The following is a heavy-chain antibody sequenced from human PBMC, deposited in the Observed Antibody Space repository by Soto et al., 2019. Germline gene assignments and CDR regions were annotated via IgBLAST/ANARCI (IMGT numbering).Heavy chain of an antibody. CDR2: IRSKAYGGTT. J-gene: IGHJ6*02. V-gene: IGHV3-49*03. D-gene: IGHD3-3*01. Sequence: PGGSLRLSCTASGFTFGDYAMSWFRQAPGKGLEWVGFIRSKAYGGTTEYAASVKGRFTISRDDSKSIAYLQMNSLKTEDTAVYYCTRATEYDFWSGPQYGMDVWGQGTTVTVAS. CDR3: TRATEYDFWSGPQYGMDV. CDR1: GFTFGDYA.